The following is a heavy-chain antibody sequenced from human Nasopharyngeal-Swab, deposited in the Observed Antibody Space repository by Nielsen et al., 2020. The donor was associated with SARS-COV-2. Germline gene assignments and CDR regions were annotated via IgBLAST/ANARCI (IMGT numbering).Heavy chain of an antibody. CDR1: GFTFSFFG. V-gene: IGHV3-30*18. CDR2: ISYDGSDK. CDR3: AKDRLLLTLNAFDI. J-gene: IGHJ3*02. Sequence: GSLKISCAASGFTFSFFGMHWVRQAPGKGLEWVATISYDGSDKRYVDSVKGRFTVSRDNSKNTLYVQMDSLRAEDTAVYYCAKDRLLLTLNAFDIWGQGTMVTVSS. D-gene: IGHD3-16*01.